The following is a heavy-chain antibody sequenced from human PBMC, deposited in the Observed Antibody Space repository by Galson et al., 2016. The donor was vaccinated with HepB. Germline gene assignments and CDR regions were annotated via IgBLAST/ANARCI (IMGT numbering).Heavy chain of an antibody. J-gene: IGHJ4*02. CDR1: GFSFSGFG. V-gene: IGHV3-7*03. CDR2: INQDRSDI. D-gene: IGHD3-16*02. Sequence: SLRLSCAASGFSFSGFGMHWVRQAPGKGLEWVANINQDRSDISSADSVKGRFTLSRDNAKNSLYLQMNSLRAEDTAVYYCARHYDYVWGSYRIPGGYFDYWGQGTLVTVSP. CDR3: ARHYDYVWGSYRIPGGYFDY.